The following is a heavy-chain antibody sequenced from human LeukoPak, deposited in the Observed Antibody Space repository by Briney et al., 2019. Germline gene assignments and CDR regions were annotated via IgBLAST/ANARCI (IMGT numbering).Heavy chain of an antibody. Sequence: TGGSLRLSCAASGFNFSNYAMTWVRQAPGKGREWVSTVNSNDRPYYPDCAKGRVTISRDNSKNTRDLQRNTLRVEHTSLYYCAKARAAVVEAAINYWGQGILATVSP. J-gene: IGHJ4*02. D-gene: IGHD2-15*01. CDR3: AKARAAVVEAAINY. V-gene: IGHV3-23*01. CDR2: VNSNDRP. CDR1: GFNFSNYA.